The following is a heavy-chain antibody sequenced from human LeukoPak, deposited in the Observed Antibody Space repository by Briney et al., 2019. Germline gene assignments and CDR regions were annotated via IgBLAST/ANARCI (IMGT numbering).Heavy chain of an antibody. J-gene: IGHJ4*02. D-gene: IGHD2-15*01. Sequence: PGGSLRLSCAASGFTFSSYSMNWVRQAPGKGLEWVSYISSSGSTIYYADSVKGRFTISRDNAKNSLYLQMNSLRAEDTAVYYCARAYCSGGSCYLDYWGQGTLVTVSS. CDR1: GFTFSSYS. CDR3: ARAYCSGGSCYLDY. V-gene: IGHV3-48*04. CDR2: ISSSGSTI.